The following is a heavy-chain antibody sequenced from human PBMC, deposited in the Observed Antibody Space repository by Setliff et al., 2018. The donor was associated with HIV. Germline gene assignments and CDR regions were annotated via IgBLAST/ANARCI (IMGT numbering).Heavy chain of an antibody. J-gene: IGHJ4*02. CDR2: VNPLLGLT. V-gene: IGHV1-46*04. D-gene: IGHD6-19*01. Sequence: ASVKVSCKASGGTFSSYAISWVRQAPGHGLEWVGIVNPLLGLTSHSQKLQGRVTLTWDTSTTTVYMELTTLRSEDTAFYYCARAPYRSGWYGVDYWGQGTLVTVSS. CDR1: GGTFSSYA. CDR3: ARAPYRSGWYGVDY.